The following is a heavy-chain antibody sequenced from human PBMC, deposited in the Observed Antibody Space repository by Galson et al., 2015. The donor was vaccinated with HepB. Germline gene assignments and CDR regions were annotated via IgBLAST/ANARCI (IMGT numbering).Heavy chain of an antibody. D-gene: IGHD1-26*01. CDR2: ISSAGTTQ. CDR3: AGDAMGRGSGSYSAFDY. Sequence: SLRLSCAASGFAFNTYTMQWVRQAPGKGLEWVATISSAGTTQYYADSGKGRFTSSRDNSKNLVYLQMNSLGAEDTAVYYCAGDAMGRGSGSYSAFDYWSQGTLVTVSS. CDR1: GFAFNTYT. V-gene: IGHV3-30-3*01. J-gene: IGHJ4*02.